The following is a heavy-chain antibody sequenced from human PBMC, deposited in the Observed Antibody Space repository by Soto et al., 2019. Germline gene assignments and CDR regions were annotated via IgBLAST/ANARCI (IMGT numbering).Heavy chain of an antibody. J-gene: IGHJ4*02. V-gene: IGHV3-21*02. CDR2: IDSTSMHI. CDR3: ARLVGAYQHYIDY. D-gene: IGHD1-26*01. CDR1: GFTFSSNS. Sequence: EVQLVESGGGLVKPGGALRLSCAASGFTFSSNSMIWVRQAPGKGLEWVSYIDSTSMHIYYADSVKGRFTITRDNAKKSVYLQMTSLRAEDTAVYYCARLVGAYQHYIDYWGQGTLVTVSS.